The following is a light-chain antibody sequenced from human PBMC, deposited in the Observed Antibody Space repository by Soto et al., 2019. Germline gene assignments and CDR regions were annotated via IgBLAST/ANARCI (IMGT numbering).Light chain of an antibody. J-gene: IGKJ1*01. CDR3: MQGTHWPWT. Sequence: DIQMTQSPSSLSASVGDRVTITCRASQSISSYLNWYQQKPGKAPKLLIYAASSLQSGVPDRFSGSGSGTDFTLKISRVEAEDVAVYYCMQGTHWPWTLGQGTKVDIK. V-gene: IGKV1-39*01. CDR1: QSISSY. CDR2: AAS.